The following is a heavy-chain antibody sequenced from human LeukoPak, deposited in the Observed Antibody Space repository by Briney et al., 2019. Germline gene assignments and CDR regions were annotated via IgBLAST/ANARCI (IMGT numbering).Heavy chain of an antibody. D-gene: IGHD2/OR15-2a*01. Sequence: SETLSLTCTVSGGSISSYYWSWIRQPPGKGLEWFGYIYYSGSTNYNPSLKSRVTISVDTSKNQFSLKLTSVTAADTAVYYCARSGGSGRASGTTLGAFDIWGQGTMVTVSS. CDR3: ARSGGSGRASGTTLGAFDI. CDR1: GGSISSYY. V-gene: IGHV4-59*01. J-gene: IGHJ3*02. CDR2: IYYSGST.